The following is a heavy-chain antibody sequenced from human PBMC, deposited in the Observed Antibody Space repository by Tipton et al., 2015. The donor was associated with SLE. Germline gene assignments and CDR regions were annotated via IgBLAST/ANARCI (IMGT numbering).Heavy chain of an antibody. D-gene: IGHD3-3*01. CDR3: ARDFQTIFGVVIIRYFDY. J-gene: IGHJ4*02. V-gene: IGHV4-34*01. CDR2: INHSGST. CDR1: GFTVSSNY. Sequence: LRLSCAASGFTVSSNYMSWIRQPPGKGLEWIGEINHSGSTNYNPSLKSRVTISVDTSKNQFSLKLSSVTAADTAVYYCARDFQTIFGVVIIRYFDYWGQGTLVTVSS.